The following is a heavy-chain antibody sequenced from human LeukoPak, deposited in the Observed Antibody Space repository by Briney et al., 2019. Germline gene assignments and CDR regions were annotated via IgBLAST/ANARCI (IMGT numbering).Heavy chain of an antibody. D-gene: IGHD3-3*01. Sequence: SETLSLTCAVSGGSISSYYWSWIRQPPGKGLEWIGCIYYSGSTNYNPSLKSRVTISVDTSKNQFSLKLSSVTAADTAVYYCARGGSCDFWSGNDFDYWGQGTLVTVSS. CDR1: GGSISSYY. V-gene: IGHV4-59*01. J-gene: IGHJ4*02. CDR2: IYYSGST. CDR3: ARGGSCDFWSGNDFDY.